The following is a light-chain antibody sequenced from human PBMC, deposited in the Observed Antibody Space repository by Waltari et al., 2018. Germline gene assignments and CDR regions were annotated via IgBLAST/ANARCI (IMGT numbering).Light chain of an antibody. J-gene: IGKJ2*03. CDR2: DAS. CDR1: QDISSY. Sequence: DNQMIQSPSFLSASVGDRVTITCQAIQDISSYLNWYQQKPGKAPKLLIYDASNLETGVPSRFSGSGSETDFTLTISSLQPEDIATYYCPQYDNLLSFGQGNKREIK. CDR3: PQYDNLLS. V-gene: IGKV1-33*01.